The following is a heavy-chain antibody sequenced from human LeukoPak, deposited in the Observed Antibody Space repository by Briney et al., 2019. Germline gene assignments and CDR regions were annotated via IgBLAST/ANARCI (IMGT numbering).Heavy chain of an antibody. V-gene: IGHV4-59*01. CDR1: GGSISSYY. Sequence: PSETLSLTCTVSGGSISSYYWSWIRQPPGKGLEWIGYMYYSGSTNYNPSLKSRVTISVDTSKNQFSLKLTSVTAADTAVYYCARGDNYGLTYFFDYWGRGTLVTVSS. CDR2: MYYSGST. CDR3: ARGDNYGLTYFFDY. D-gene: IGHD5-24*01. J-gene: IGHJ4*02.